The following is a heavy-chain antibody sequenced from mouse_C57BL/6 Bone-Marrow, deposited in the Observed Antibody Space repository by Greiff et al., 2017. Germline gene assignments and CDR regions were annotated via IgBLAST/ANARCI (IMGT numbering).Heavy chain of an antibody. J-gene: IGHJ1*03. V-gene: IGHV14-4*01. Sequence: EVQLVESGAELVRPGASVKLSCTASGFNIKDDYMHWVKQRPEQGLEWIGWIDPENGDTEYASKFQGKATITADTSSNTAYLQLSSLTSEDTAVYYCTTPYYGSSYGYWYFDVWGTGTTVTVSS. D-gene: IGHD1-1*01. CDR2: IDPENGDT. CDR3: TTPYYGSSYGYWYFDV. CDR1: GFNIKDDY.